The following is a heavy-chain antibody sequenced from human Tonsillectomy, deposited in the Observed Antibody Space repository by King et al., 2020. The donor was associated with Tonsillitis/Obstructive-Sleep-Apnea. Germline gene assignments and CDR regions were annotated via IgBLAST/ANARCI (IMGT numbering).Heavy chain of an antibody. CDR1: GFTFSSYT. Sequence: VQLVESGGGVVQPGRSLRLSCAASGFTFSSYTMHWVRQAPGKGLEWVAVISYDGSNKYNADSVKGRFTISRDNSKNTLYLQMNSLRVEDTAVYYCAAPSSWKLNYHAFDIWGQGTMVTVSS. CDR2: ISYDGSNK. V-gene: IGHV3-30*04. CDR3: AAPSSWKLNYHAFDI. J-gene: IGHJ3*02. D-gene: IGHD5-24*01.